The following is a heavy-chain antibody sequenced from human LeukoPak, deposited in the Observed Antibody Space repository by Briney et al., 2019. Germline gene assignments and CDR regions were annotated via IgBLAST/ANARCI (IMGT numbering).Heavy chain of an antibody. J-gene: IGHJ4*02. D-gene: IGHD1-26*01. CDR3: AKDGSYWNFDC. CDR2: ISGSGGSI. Sequence: PGGSLRLSCAASGFTFSNYPMSWVRQAPGKGLEWVSTISGSGGSIYYADSVKGRFTISRDNSKNTLYLQMYSLRAEDTAVYFCAKDGSYWNFDCWGQGTLVTVSS. V-gene: IGHV3-23*01. CDR1: GFTFSNYP.